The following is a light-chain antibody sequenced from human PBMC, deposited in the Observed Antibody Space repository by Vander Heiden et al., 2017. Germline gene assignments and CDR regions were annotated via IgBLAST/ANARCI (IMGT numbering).Light chain of an antibody. V-gene: IGKV1-39*01. CDR3: QQRDSTPWT. CDR2: AAS. Sequence: DIQMPQSPSSLSASVGDRVTITCRASQSISSYLNWYQQKPGKAPKLLIYAASSLQSGVPSRFSGSGSGTDFTLTISSLQPEDFATYYCQQRDSTPWTFGQWTKVEIK. J-gene: IGKJ1*01. CDR1: QSISSY.